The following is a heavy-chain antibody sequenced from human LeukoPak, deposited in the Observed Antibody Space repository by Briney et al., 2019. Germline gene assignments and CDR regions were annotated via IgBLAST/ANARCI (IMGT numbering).Heavy chain of an antibody. CDR1: GFTFSSYA. CDR3: ARMYSGSYWTGWGYFDY. D-gene: IGHD1-26*01. CDR2: ISGSGGST. J-gene: IGHJ4*02. Sequence: TGGSLRLSCAASGFTFSSYAMSWVRQAPGKGLEWVSAISGSGGSTYYADSVKGRFTISRDNSKNTLYLQMNSLRAEDTAVYYCARMYSGSYWTGWGYFDYWGQGTLVTVSS. V-gene: IGHV3-23*01.